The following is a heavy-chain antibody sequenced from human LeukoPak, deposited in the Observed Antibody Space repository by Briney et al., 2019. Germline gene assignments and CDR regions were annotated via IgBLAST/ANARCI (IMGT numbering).Heavy chain of an antibody. Sequence: GESLKISCKGSGYSFTSYWIGWVRQMPGKGLEWMGIIYPGDSDTRYSPSFQGQVTISADKSISTAYLQWSSLKASDTAMYYCARDTAMFLGAYYYYGMDVWGQGTTVTVSS. CDR1: GYSFTSYW. CDR2: IYPGDSDT. D-gene: IGHD5-18*01. V-gene: IGHV5-51*01. J-gene: IGHJ6*02. CDR3: ARDTAMFLGAYYYYGMDV.